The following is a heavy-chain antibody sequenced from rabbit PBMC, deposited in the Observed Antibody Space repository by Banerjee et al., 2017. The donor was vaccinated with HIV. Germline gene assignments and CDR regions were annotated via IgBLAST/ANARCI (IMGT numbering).Heavy chain of an antibody. V-gene: IGHV1S45*01. J-gene: IGHJ4*01. Sequence: QEQLEESGGDLVKPEGSLTLTCTASGFSFSNKYVMCWVRQAPGKGLEWIACINTSSGNTVYANWAKGRLTISKTSSTTVTLQMTSLTAADTATYFCARHETGNANYAGTNLWGPGTLVTVS. CDR1: GFSFSNKYV. D-gene: IGHD4-2*01. CDR2: INTSSGNT. CDR3: ARHETGNANYAGTNL.